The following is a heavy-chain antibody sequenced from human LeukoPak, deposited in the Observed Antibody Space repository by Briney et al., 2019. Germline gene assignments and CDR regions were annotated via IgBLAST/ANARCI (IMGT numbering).Heavy chain of an antibody. CDR1: GGSFSGYY. D-gene: IGHD2-2*02. CDR3: ARKLRYCSSTSCYTGGWFDP. V-gene: IGHV4-34*01. Sequence: SETLSLTCAVYGGSFSGYYWSWIRQPPGKGLEWIGEINHSGSTNYNPSLKSRVTISVDTSKNQFSLKLSSVTAAGTAVYYCARKLRYCSSTSCYTGGWFDPWGQGTLVTVSS. J-gene: IGHJ5*02. CDR2: INHSGST.